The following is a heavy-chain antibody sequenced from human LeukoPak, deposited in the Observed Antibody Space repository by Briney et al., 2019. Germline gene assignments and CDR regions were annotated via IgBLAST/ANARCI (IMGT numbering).Heavy chain of an antibody. CDR3: ASPRDDSCGYFLLGY. J-gene: IGHJ4*02. Sequence: GGSLRLSCAASGFTFSSYSMNWVRQAPGKGLEWVSSISSSSSYIYYADSVKGRFTISRDNAKNSLYLQMNSLRAEDTAVYYCASPRDDSCGYFLLGYWGQGTLVTVSS. CDR1: GFTFSSYS. V-gene: IGHV3-21*01. D-gene: IGHD3-22*01. CDR2: ISSSSSYI.